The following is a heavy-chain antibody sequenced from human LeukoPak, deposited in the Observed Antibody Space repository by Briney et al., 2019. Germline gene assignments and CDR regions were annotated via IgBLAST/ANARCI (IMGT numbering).Heavy chain of an antibody. CDR1: GYTFTTYG. D-gene: IGHD2-15*01. V-gene: IGHV1-18*01. CDR2: ISGYNGNT. J-gene: IGHJ4*02. Sequence: ASVKVSCKTSGYTFTTYGITWVRQAPGQGLEWMGWISGYNGNTNYAEKFQGRATMTTDTSTRTAYMELRNLRSDDTAFYYCARDDLDCSGGTCYPDNYWGQGTLVAVSA. CDR3: ARDDLDCSGGTCYPDNY.